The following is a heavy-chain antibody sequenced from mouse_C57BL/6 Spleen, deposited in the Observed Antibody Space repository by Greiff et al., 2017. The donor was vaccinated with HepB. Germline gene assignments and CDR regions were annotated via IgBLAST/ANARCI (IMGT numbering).Heavy chain of an antibody. Sequence: EVQLQQSGPELVKPGASVKIPCKASGYTFTDYNMDWVKQSHGKSLEWIGDINPNNGGTIYNQKFKGKATLTVDKSSSTAYMELRSLTSEDTAVYYGARSYGSRAGFAYWGQGTLVTVSA. CDR3: ARSYGSRAGFAY. J-gene: IGHJ3*01. V-gene: IGHV1-18*01. D-gene: IGHD1-1*01. CDR2: INPNNGGT. CDR1: GYTFTDYN.